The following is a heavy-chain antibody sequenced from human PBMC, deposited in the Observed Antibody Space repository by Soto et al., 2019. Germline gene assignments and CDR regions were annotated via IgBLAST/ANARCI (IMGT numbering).Heavy chain of an antibody. CDR2: INHSGST. CDR1: GGSFSGYY. D-gene: IGHD6-6*01. J-gene: IGHJ5*02. V-gene: IGHV4-34*01. CDR3: ARAAAARPVYNWFDP. Sequence: SETLSLTCAVYGGSFSGYYWSWIRQPPGKGLEWIGEINHSGSTNYNPSLKSRVTISVDTSKNQFSLKLSSVTAADTAAYYCARAAAARPVYNWFDPWGQGTLVTVSS.